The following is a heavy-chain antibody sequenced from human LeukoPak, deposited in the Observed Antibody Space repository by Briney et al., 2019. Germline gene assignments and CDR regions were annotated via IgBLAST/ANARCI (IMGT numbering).Heavy chain of an antibody. CDR1: GGTFSSYA. V-gene: IGHV1-69*05. CDR3: ARPGIAAAGTYYYYYMDV. CDR2: IIPIFGTA. D-gene: IGHD6-13*01. J-gene: IGHJ6*03. Sequence: ASVKVSCKASGGTFSSYAISWARQAPGQGLEWMGGIIPIFGTANYAQKFQGRVTITTDESTSTAYMELSRLRSDDTAVYYCARPGIAAAGTYYYYYMDVWGKGTTVTVSS.